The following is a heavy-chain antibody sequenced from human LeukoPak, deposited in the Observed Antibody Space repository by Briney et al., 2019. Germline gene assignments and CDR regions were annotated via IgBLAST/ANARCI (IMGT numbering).Heavy chain of an antibody. D-gene: IGHD5-18*01. V-gene: IGHV5-10-1*01. CDR2: IDPSDSYT. CDR3: ARLMNTAMALDAFNI. J-gene: IGHJ3*02. CDR1: GYSFTSYW. Sequence: GESLKISCKGSGYSFTSYWISWVRQMPGKGLEWMGRIDPSDSYTNYSPSFQGHVTISADKSISTAYLQWSSLKASDTAMYYCARLMNTAMALDAFNIWGQGTMVTVSS.